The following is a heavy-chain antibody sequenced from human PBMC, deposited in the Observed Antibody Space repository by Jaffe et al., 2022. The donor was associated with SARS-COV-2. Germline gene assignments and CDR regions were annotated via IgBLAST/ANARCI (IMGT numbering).Heavy chain of an antibody. J-gene: IGHJ4*02. D-gene: IGHD2-15*01. Sequence: EVQLVESGGGLVQPGGSLRLSCAGSGFSFSNYGMNWVRQPPGKGLEWVSHISSSGSPIYYADSVRGRFTISRDNAKNSLYLQMNSLRDEDTAVYYCATSSVCSGDSCRTYWGQGTLVIVSS. CDR3: ATSSVCSGDSCRTY. CDR1: GFSFSNYG. V-gene: IGHV3-48*02. CDR2: ISSSGSPI.